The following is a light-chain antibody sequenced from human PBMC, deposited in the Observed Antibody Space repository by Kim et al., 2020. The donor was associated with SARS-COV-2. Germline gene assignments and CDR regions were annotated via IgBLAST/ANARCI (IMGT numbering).Light chain of an antibody. Sequence: EVLLPQSPATLSVFPGERVTLSCRASQIVNTNVAWYQQRRGQAPRLLIYHASTRATGVPIRFSGSGSGTDFTISISSLQSEDLGFYFCQQYGSWPQSFGQGTKLEI. J-gene: IGKJ2*03. CDR3: QQYGSWPQS. CDR2: HAS. V-gene: IGKV3-15*01. CDR1: QIVNTN.